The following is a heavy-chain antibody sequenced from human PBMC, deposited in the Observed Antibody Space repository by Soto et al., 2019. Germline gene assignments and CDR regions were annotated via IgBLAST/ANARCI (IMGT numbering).Heavy chain of an antibody. CDR3: ARTLGYYFWSGYYSYYFDY. D-gene: IGHD3-3*01. J-gene: IGHJ4*02. V-gene: IGHV1-69*02. CDR2: IIPILGIA. CDR1: GGTFSSYT. Sequence: ASVKVSCKASGGTFSSYTISWVRQAPGQGLEWMGRIIPILGIANYAQKFQGRVTITADKSTSTAYMDLSSLRSEDTAVYYCARTLGYYFWSGYYSYYFDYRGQGTLVTVSS.